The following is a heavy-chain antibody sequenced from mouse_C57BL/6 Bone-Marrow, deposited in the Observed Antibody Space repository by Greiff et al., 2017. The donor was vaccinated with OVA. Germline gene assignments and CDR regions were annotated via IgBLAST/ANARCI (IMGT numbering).Heavy chain of an antibody. V-gene: IGHV1-81*01. J-gene: IGHJ2*01. Sequence: LQESGAELARPGASVKLSCKASGYTFTSYGISWVKQRTGQGLEWIGEIYPRSGNTYYNEKFKGKVTLTADKSSSTAYMELRSLTSEDSAVYFCARSYGGYPDYWGQGTTLTVSS. D-gene: IGHD2-3*01. CDR1: GYTFTSYG. CDR3: ARSYGGYPDY. CDR2: IYPRSGNT.